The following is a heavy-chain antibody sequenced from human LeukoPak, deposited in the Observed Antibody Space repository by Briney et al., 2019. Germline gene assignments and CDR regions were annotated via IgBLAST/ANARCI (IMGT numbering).Heavy chain of an antibody. D-gene: IGHD6-19*01. J-gene: IGHJ4*02. Sequence: ASVKVSCKASGYTFTSYGISWVRQAPGQGLEWMGWISAYNGNTNYAQKLQGRVTMTTDTSMSTAYMELRSLRSDDTAVYYCARSSGIAVAGDFDYWGQGTLVTVSS. CDR2: ISAYNGNT. CDR3: ARSSGIAVAGDFDY. CDR1: GYTFTSYG. V-gene: IGHV1-18*01.